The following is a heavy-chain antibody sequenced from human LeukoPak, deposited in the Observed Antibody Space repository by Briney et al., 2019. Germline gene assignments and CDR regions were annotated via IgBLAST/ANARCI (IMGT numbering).Heavy chain of an antibody. Sequence: GGSLRLSCAASGFTFSSYGMRWVRQAPGKGLEWVAVISYDGSNKYYADSVKGRFTISRDNSKNTLYLQMNSLRAEDTAVYYCAEEGVVTYYYYYGMDVWGQGTTVTVSS. V-gene: IGHV3-30*18. CDR3: AEEGVVTYYYYYGMDV. J-gene: IGHJ6*02. CDR1: GFTFSSYG. CDR2: ISYDGSNK. D-gene: IGHD2-21*02.